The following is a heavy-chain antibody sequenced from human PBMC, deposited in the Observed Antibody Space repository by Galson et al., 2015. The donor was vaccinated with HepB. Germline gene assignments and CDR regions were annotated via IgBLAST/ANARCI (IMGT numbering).Heavy chain of an antibody. J-gene: IGHJ5*02. V-gene: IGHV3-30-3*01. CDR2: ISYDGTNK. CDR3: ARDGYYDFWSGYNWFDP. CDR1: GFTFSSYA. Sequence: SLRLSCAASGFTFSSYALHWVRQAPGKGLEWVSIISYDGTNKYYADSVKGRFTVSRDNSKNTLYLQMNSLRAEDTAVYYCARDGYYDFWSGYNWFDPWGQGTLVTVSS. D-gene: IGHD3-3*01.